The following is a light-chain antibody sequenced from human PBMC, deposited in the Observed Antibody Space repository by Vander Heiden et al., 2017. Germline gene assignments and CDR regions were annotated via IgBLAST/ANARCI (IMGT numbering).Light chain of an antibody. CDR3: CSYAGSTTYV. Sequence: QSSLTQPASVSGSPGHAFTISLTGTSTYLANYYLVSWYQQHPGRTPKFMIYEVNTRPSGVSNRFSGSESDNTASLTITGLQAEDEGDYYCCSYAGSTTYVFGTGTKVSVL. CDR1: STYLANYYL. V-gene: IGLV2-23*02. J-gene: IGLJ1*01. CDR2: EVN.